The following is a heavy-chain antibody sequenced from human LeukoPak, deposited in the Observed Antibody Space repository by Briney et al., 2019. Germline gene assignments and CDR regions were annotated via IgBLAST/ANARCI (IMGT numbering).Heavy chain of an antibody. J-gene: IGHJ3*02. CDR3: AKDQLAGDAFDI. CDR1: GFTFSSYG. CDR2: ISYDGSNK. Sequence: GGSLRLSCAASGFTFSSYGMHWVRQAPGKGLEWVAVISYDGSNKYYADSVKGRFTISRDNSKNTLYLKMNSLRAEDTAVYYCAKDQLAGDAFDIWGQGTMVTVSS. V-gene: IGHV3-30*18. D-gene: IGHD6-6*01.